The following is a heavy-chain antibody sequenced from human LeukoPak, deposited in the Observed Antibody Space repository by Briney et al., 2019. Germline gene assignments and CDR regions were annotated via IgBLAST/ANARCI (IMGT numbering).Heavy chain of an antibody. Sequence: GGSLRLSCATSGFTFSSYAMSRVRQAPGKGLEWVSGISGRGGIIYYADSVKGRFTITRDNSKNTLYLQMNSLRAEDTAVYYCAKDSDYYDDSGYYQDCWGQGTLVTVSS. D-gene: IGHD3-22*01. J-gene: IGHJ4*02. V-gene: IGHV3-23*01. CDR1: GFTFSSYA. CDR2: ISGRGGII. CDR3: AKDSDYYDDSGYYQDC.